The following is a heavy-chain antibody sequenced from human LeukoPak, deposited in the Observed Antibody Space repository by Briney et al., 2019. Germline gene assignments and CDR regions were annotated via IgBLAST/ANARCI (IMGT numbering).Heavy chain of an antibody. CDR2: IYYSGST. J-gene: IGHJ6*03. D-gene: IGHD2-8*01. CDR3: ARTIDCTNGVCEYYYYYMDV. Sequence: SETLSLTCSVSGGFNTHYYWSWIRQPPGKGLEWIGYIYYSGSTNYNPSLKSRVTISVDTSKNQFSLKLSSVTAADTAVYYCARTIDCTNGVCEYYYYYMDVWGKGTTVTVSS. V-gene: IGHV4-59*01. CDR1: GGFNTHYY.